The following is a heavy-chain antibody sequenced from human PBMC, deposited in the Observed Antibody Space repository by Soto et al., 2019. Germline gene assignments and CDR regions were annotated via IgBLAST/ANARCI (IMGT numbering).Heavy chain of an antibody. D-gene: IGHD3-10*01. V-gene: IGHV3-30*03. CDR3: VGGQYYFDY. J-gene: IGHJ4*02. CDR1: GFPFTTYG. CDR2: ISYDGSNK. Sequence: QVQLVESGGSVVQPGRSLRLSCAASGFPFTTYGMDWVREGPGKGLDWVAAISYDGSNKFYADSVKGRFTISRDNSKNTLYLQMNSLRPEDTALYYCVGGQYYFDYRGQGTLVIVS.